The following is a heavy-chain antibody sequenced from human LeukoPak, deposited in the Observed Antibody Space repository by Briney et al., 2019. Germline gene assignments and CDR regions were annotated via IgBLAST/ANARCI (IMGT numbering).Heavy chain of an antibody. CDR1: GYTFTSYY. Sequence: ASVKVSCKASGYTFTSYYMDWVRQAPGQGLEWMGIINPSGGSTSYAQKFQGRVTMTRDMSTSTVYMELSSLRSEDTAVYYCARGVGVYYDSSGYSYYYYYYMDVWGKGTTVTVSS. CDR2: INPSGGST. CDR3: ARGVGVYYDSSGYSYYYYYYMDV. D-gene: IGHD3-22*01. V-gene: IGHV1-46*01. J-gene: IGHJ6*03.